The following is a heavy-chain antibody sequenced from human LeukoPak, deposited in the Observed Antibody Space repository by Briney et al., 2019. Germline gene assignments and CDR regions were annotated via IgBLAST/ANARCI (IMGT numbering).Heavy chain of an antibody. CDR2: ISSSSSYI. J-gene: IGHJ4*02. Sequence: GGSLRLSCAASGFTFSSYSMNWVRQAPGKGLEWVSSISSSSSYIYYADSVKGRFTISRDNAKNSLHLQMNSLRAEDTAVYYCARDVGRGFDYWGQGTLVTVSS. CDR1: GFTFSSYS. CDR3: ARDVGRGFDY. D-gene: IGHD3-10*01. V-gene: IGHV3-21*01.